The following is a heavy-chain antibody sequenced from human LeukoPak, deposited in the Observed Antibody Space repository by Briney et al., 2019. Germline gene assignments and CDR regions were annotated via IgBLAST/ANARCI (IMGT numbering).Heavy chain of an antibody. Sequence: PGGSLRLSCAASGFTFSSYAMSWVRQAPGKGLEWVSAISGSGGSTYYADSVKGRFAISRDNSKNTLYLQMNSLRAEDTAVYYCANPPFNGYPSNDAFDIWGQGTMVTVSS. CDR1: GFTFSSYA. CDR2: ISGSGGST. D-gene: IGHD5-18*01. V-gene: IGHV3-23*01. J-gene: IGHJ3*02. CDR3: ANPPFNGYPSNDAFDI.